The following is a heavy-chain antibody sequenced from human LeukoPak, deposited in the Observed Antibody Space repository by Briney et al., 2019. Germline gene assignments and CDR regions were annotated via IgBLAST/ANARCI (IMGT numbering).Heavy chain of an antibody. J-gene: IGHJ4*02. V-gene: IGHV1-69*13. D-gene: IGHD6-13*01. Sequence: PWASVKVSCKASGGTFSSYAISWVRQAPGQGLGWMGGIIPIFGTANYAQKFQGRVTITADESTSTAYMELSSLRSEDTAVYYCARGPEGYSSSWYYTDYWGQGTLVTVSS. CDR1: GGTFSSYA. CDR2: IIPIFGTA. CDR3: ARGPEGYSSSWYYTDY.